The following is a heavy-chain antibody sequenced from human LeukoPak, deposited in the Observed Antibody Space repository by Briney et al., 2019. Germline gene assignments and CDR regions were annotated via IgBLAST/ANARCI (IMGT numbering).Heavy chain of an antibody. CDR3: ARDLGQYYDTSDNWFDP. CDR1: GFTFDDYA. D-gene: IGHD3-22*01. V-gene: IGHV3-74*01. CDR2: INSDGINT. Sequence: GGSLRLSCAASGFTFDDYAMHWVRQAPGKGLEWVSGINSDGINTSYADSVKGRFTISRDNAKNTLNLHMNSLRAEDTAVYYCARDLGQYYDTSDNWFDPWGQGTLVTVSS. J-gene: IGHJ5*02.